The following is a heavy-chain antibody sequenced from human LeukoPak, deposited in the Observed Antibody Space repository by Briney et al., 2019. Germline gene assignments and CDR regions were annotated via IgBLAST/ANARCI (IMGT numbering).Heavy chain of an antibody. J-gene: IGHJ4*02. D-gene: IGHD4-11*01. CDR3: ARDKGVTTDFDH. Sequence: GGSLRLSCAASGFTFSSYGMHWVRQAPGKGLEWVAVISFDGKTQYYIDSVKGRFTISRDNAKNSLSLQMNSLRAEDTAVYYCARDKGVTTDFDHWGQGTLVTVSS. CDR2: ISFDGKTQ. V-gene: IGHV3-30*03. CDR1: GFTFSSYG.